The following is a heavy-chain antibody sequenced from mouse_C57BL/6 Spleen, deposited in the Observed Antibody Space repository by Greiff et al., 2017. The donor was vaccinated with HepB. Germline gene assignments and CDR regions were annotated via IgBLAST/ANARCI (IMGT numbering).Heavy chain of an antibody. CDR1: GFTFSSYA. D-gene: IGHD1-1*02. J-gene: IGHJ2*01. V-gene: IGHV5-9-1*02. Sequence: EVQLMESGAGLVKPGASLKLSCAASGFTFSSYAMSWVRQTPAKRLEWVAYISSGGDDINYADTVKGRFTISRDNARNTLYLQMSSLKSEDTAMYYCTRPYGYWGQGTTLTVSS. CDR3: TRPYGY. CDR2: ISSGGDDI.